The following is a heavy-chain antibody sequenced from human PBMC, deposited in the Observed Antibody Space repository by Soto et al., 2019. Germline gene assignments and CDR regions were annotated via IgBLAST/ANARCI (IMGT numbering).Heavy chain of an antibody. CDR2: ISSYNGDT. J-gene: IGHJ6*02. CDR1: GYTFTRSG. V-gene: IGHV1-18*01. Sequence: ASVKVSCKASGYTFTRSGISWVRQAPGQGPEWMGWISSYNGDTNYAQTFQGRVTMTTDTSTSTAYMELRSLRSDDTAVYYCARDPSYYGMDVWGQGTTVTVSS. CDR3: ARDPSYYGMDV.